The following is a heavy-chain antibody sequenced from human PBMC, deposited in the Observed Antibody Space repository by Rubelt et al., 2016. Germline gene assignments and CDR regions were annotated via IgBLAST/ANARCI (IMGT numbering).Heavy chain of an antibody. CDR3: TRTEYYYGMDV. V-gene: IGHV3-49*02. Sequence: GKGLEWVGFIRSKAYDGTTEYAASVKGRFTISRDDSKSIAYLQMNSLKTEDTAVYYCTRTEYYYGMDVWGQGTTVTVSS. J-gene: IGHJ6*02. CDR2: IRSKAYDGTT.